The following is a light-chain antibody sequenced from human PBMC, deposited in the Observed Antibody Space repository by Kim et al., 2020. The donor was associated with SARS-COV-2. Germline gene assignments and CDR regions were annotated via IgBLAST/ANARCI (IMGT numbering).Light chain of an antibody. CDR2: GKN. V-gene: IGLV3-19*01. Sequence: VALGQTGRITCQGDSLRSYYASWYQQKPGQAPVLVSYGKNNRPSGIPDRFSGSSSGNTASLTITGAQAEDEADYYCNSRDSSGNYVFGTGTKVTVL. J-gene: IGLJ1*01. CDR1: SLRSYY. CDR3: NSRDSSGNYV.